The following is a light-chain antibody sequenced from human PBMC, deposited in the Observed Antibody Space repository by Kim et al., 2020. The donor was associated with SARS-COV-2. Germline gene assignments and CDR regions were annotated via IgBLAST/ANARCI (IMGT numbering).Light chain of an antibody. CDR2: QDG. CDR1: KLGDKY. J-gene: IGLJ2*01. V-gene: IGLV3-1*01. Sequence: SVSPGKTASITCSGDKLGDKYASWYQQKPGQSPVLVIYQDGKRPSGIPERFSGSNSGNTATLTISGTQAMDEADYYCQAWDSSTVVFGGGTQLTVL. CDR3: QAWDSSTVV.